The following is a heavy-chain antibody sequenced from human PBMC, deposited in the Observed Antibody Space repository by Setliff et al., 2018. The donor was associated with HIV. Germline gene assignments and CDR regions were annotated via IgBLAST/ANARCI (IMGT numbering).Heavy chain of an antibody. J-gene: IGHJ4*02. CDR1: GDSVNSYNYY. Sequence: SETLSLTCKVSGDSVNSYNYYWSWIRQHPGKGLEWIGYIYYSGSSYYNPSVRSRVIMSLDTSENHFSLKLSSVTAADTAVYYCVRNSFDYVEEEWGQGTQVTVSA. V-gene: IGHV4-31*03. D-gene: IGHD3-9*01. CDR3: VRNSFDYVEEE. CDR2: IYYSGSS.